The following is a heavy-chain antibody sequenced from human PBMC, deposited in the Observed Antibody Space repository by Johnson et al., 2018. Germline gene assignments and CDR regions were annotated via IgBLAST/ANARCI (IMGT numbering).Heavy chain of an antibody. Sequence: VQLQESGGGLVQPGGSLKLSCAASGFTFSGSAMHWVRQASGKGLEWVANIKQDGSEKYYVDSVKGRFTISRDNAKNSLYLQMNSLRAEDTAVYYCARFGHSYGTAYYYYYGMDVWGQGTTVIVSS. CDR1: GFTFSGSA. CDR2: IKQDGSEK. V-gene: IGHV3-7*02. J-gene: IGHJ6*02. CDR3: ARFGHSYGTAYYYYYGMDV. D-gene: IGHD5-18*01.